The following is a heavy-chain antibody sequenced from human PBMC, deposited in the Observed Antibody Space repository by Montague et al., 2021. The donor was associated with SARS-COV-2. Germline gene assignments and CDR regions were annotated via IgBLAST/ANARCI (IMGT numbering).Heavy chain of an antibody. CDR2: TYSSGRT. Sequence: SLRLSCPASGFTVSSNYMSWVRQAPGKGLEWVSLTYSSGRTSYADSVKGRFTMSRDNSKNTLYLQMNSLRAEDTAVYYCARDFGESRDHWGQGTLVTVSS. CDR1: GFTVSSNY. J-gene: IGHJ4*02. D-gene: IGHD3-10*01. V-gene: IGHV3-53*01. CDR3: ARDFGESRDH.